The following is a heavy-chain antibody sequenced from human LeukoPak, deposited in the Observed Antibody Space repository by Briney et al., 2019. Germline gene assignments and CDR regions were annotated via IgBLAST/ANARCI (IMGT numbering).Heavy chain of an antibody. CDR3: ARDPDSGIAAAGYFDY. Sequence: SSETLSLTCAVYGGSFSGYYWSWIRQPPGKGLEWIGEINHSGSTNYNPSLKSRVTISVDTSKNQFSLKLSSVTAADTAVYYCARDPDSGIAAAGYFDYWGQGTLVTVSS. CDR2: INHSGST. V-gene: IGHV4-34*01. J-gene: IGHJ4*02. D-gene: IGHD6-13*01. CDR1: GGSFSGYY.